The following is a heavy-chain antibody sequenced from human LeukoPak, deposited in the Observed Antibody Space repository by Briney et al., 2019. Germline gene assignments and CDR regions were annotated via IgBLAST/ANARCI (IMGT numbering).Heavy chain of an antibody. CDR3: ARDWETYYFGSGSLDFDY. D-gene: IGHD3-10*01. CDR1: GFTFSNYW. J-gene: IGHJ4*02. Sequence: PGGSLRLSCAASGFTFSNYWMHWVRHAPGKGLVWVSRINSDGSNTSYADSVKGRFTISRANAKNTLDLQMNSLRAEDTAVYYCARDWETYYFGSGSLDFDYWGQGTLVTVSS. V-gene: IGHV3-74*01. CDR2: INSDGSNT.